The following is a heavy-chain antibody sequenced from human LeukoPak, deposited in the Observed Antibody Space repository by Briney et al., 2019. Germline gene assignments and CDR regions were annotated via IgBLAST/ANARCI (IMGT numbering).Heavy chain of an antibody. CDR1: GYTFTGYY. J-gene: IGHJ5*02. CDR3: ARPLIAPAGNWFDP. CDR2: INANSGGT. D-gene: IGHD6-13*01. Sequence: ASVKVSCKASGYTFTGYYMYWVRQAPGQGLEWMGRINANSGGTNYAQKFQGRVTMTRDTSISTAYMELSRLRSDDTAVYYCARPLIAPAGNWFDPWGQETLVTVSS. V-gene: IGHV1-2*06.